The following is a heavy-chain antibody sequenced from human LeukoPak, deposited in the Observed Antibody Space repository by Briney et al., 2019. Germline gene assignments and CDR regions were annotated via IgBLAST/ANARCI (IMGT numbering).Heavy chain of an antibody. V-gene: IGHV1-24*01. J-gene: IGHJ3*02. CDR3: ATGPPTVTTFFVAFDI. CDR1: GYTLTELS. CDR2: FDPEDGET. D-gene: IGHD4-17*01. Sequence: ASVKVSCKVSGYTLTELSMHWVRQAPGKGLEWMGGFDPEDGETIYAQKFQGRVTMTEDTSTDTAYMELSSLRSEDTAVYYCATGPPTVTTFFVAFDIWGQGTMVTVSS.